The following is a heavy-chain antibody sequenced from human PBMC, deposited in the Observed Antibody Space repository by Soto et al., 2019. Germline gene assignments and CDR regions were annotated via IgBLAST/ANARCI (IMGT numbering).Heavy chain of an antibody. CDR1: GFILSDCA. CDR2: ISSSSSVI. Sequence: EVQLVESGGGLVQPGGSLRLSCATSGFILSDCAMNWVRQAPGNGLEWVSYISSSSSVIDYADSVKGRFTVSRDNARNSLYLKMNSLRAEDTAVYYCTRDLSWGSNWYYYMDVWGKGTTVTVSS. J-gene: IGHJ6*03. V-gene: IGHV3-48*01. CDR3: TRDLSWGSNWYYYMDV. D-gene: IGHD7-27*01.